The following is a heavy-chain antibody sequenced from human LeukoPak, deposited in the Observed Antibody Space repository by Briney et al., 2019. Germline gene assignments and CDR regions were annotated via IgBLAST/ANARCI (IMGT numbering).Heavy chain of an antibody. V-gene: IGHV3-33*03. J-gene: IGHJ4*02. CDR2: IWNDGSYE. CDR3: AKPTRGGGSFLIDY. CDR1: GFTFSDYG. D-gene: IGHD1-26*01. Sequence: QPGRSLRLSCAGSGFTFSDYGMHWVRQAPGKGLEWVAVIWNDGSYEYYADSVKGRFTISRDNSRNTLYLQMNNLRADDTAVYFCAKPTRGGGSFLIDYWGQGTLVTVSS.